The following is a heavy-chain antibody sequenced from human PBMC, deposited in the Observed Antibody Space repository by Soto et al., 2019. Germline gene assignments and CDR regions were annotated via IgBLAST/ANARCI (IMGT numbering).Heavy chain of an antibody. CDR2: IYSGGST. J-gene: IGHJ4*02. Sequence: GGSLRLSCAASGFTVSSNYMSWVRQAPGKGLEWVSVIYSGGSTYYADSVKGRFTISRDNSKNTLYLQMNSLRAEDTAVYYCARAGGGSGYFSLNFDHWGPGTLVTVSS. D-gene: IGHD3-3*01. CDR1: GFTVSSNY. CDR3: ARAGGGSGYFSLNFDH. V-gene: IGHV3-53*01.